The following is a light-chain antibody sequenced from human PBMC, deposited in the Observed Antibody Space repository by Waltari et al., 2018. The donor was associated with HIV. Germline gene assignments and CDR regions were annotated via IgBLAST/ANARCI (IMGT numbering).Light chain of an antibody. CDR1: QTISSY. Sequence: DIQMTQSPSSLSASVGDRVTITCRESQTISSYLNWYQQKPGKAPMLLIYGASTLHSGVPSRFSGSGSGTDFTLTISSLQPEDFATYYCQQSYSTPRTFGQGTKLEIK. J-gene: IGKJ2*01. V-gene: IGKV1-39*01. CDR3: QQSYSTPRT. CDR2: GAS.